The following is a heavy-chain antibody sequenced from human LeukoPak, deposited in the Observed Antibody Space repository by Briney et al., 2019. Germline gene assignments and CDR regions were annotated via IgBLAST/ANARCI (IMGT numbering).Heavy chain of an antibody. CDR1: GFIFSNYW. CDR2: IKNDGSEK. D-gene: IGHD6-13*01. V-gene: IGHV3-7*01. Sequence: GGSLRLSCAASGFIFSNYWMSWVRQPPGKGLEWVANIKNDGSEKYYVDSVKGRFTISRDNPKNSLYLQMNSLRAEDTAVYYCARVGTAEGTLEDYWGQGTLVTVSS. J-gene: IGHJ4*02. CDR3: ARVGTAEGTLEDY.